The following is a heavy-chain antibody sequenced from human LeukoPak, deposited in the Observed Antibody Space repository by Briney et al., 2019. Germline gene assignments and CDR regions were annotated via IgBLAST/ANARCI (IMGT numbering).Heavy chain of an antibody. CDR3: VRHGTQKYVADY. J-gene: IGHJ4*02. CDR2: VSYSGST. V-gene: IGHV4-59*08. D-gene: IGHD1-1*01. Sequence: SETLSLTCTISGGSISSYYWSWIRQPPGKGLEWIGYVSYSGSTNYNPSLKSRVTISVDTSKNQFSLKLSSVTAPDTAVYYCVRHGTQKYVADYWGQGTLVTVSP. CDR1: GGSISSYY.